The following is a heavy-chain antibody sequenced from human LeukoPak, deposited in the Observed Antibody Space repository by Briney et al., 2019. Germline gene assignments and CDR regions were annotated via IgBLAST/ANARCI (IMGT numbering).Heavy chain of an antibody. CDR3: ARGVYIAAAQYGY. CDR1: GGSISSYY. V-gene: IGHV4-59*01. CDR2: IYYSGTT. J-gene: IGHJ4*02. Sequence: SETLSLTCTVSGGSISSYYWNWLRQPPGKGLEWIGYIYYSGTTNYNPSLKSRVAISVDTSKNQFSLKLSSVTAADTAVYYCARGVYIAAAQYGYWGQGTLVTVSS. D-gene: IGHD6-13*01.